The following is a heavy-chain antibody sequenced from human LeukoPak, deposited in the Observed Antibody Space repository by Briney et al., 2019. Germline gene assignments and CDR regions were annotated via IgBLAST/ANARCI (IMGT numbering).Heavy chain of an antibody. D-gene: IGHD3-22*01. V-gene: IGHV4-39*01. CDR3: ARVGYYYDVSGYSFDL. CDR1: GGSISTSDYY. Sequence: SETLSLTCSVAGGSISTSDYYWGWIRQTPGKGLEWIASIYYTGSTYYRPSLRSRVTMSVDTAKNQFSLELSTVTAADTAVYYCARVGYYYDVSGYSFDLWGRGTLVTVSS. CDR2: IYYTGST. J-gene: IGHJ2*01.